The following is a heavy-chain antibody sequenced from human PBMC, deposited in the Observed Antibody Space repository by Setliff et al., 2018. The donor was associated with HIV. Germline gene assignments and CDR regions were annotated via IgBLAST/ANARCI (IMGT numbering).Heavy chain of an antibody. CDR3: VQGGMTNAAFNI. CDR1: GFTFSSYS. D-gene: IGHD3-16*01. J-gene: IGHJ3*02. V-gene: IGHV3-48*01. CDR2: ITSSSGTI. Sequence: PGGSLRLSCAASGFTFSSYSMNWVRQAPGKGLEWVSYITSSSGTIYYADSVKGRFTISRDNARNSLFLQMNSLRVEDTAVYFCVQGGMTNAAFNIWGPGTMVTISS.